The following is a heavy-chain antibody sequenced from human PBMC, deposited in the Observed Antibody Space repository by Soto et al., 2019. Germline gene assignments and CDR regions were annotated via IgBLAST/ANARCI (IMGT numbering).Heavy chain of an antibody. CDR3: ARDASDSGNYYGMDV. CDR1: GYSFTSYW. Sequence: PGESLKISCKGSGYSFTSYWIGWVRQMPGKGLEWMGIIYPGDSDTRYSPSFQGQVTISADKSISTAYLQWSSLKASDTAMYYCARDASDSGNYYGMDVWGQGTTVTVSS. CDR2: IYPGDSDT. D-gene: IGHD4-17*01. J-gene: IGHJ6*02. V-gene: IGHV5-51*01.